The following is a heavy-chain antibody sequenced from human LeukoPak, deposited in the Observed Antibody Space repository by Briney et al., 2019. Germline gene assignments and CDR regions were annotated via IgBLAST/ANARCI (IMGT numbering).Heavy chain of an antibody. V-gene: IGHV4-30-4*08. CDR3: ARRYYGDYYFDY. Sequence: KSSETLSLTCTVSGGSISSSSYYGGWIRQPPGKGLEWIGYIYYSGSTYYNPSLKSRVTISVDTSKNQFSLKLSSVTAADTAVYYCARRYYGDYYFDYWGQGTLVTVSS. CDR2: IYYSGST. CDR1: GGSISSSSYY. D-gene: IGHD4-17*01. J-gene: IGHJ4*02.